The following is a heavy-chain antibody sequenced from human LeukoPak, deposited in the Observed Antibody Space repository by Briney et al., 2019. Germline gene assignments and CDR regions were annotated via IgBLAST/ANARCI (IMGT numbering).Heavy chain of an antibody. CDR2: ISGSGGST. CDR1: GFTFSSYA. J-gene: IGHJ3*02. Sequence: PGGSLRLSCAASGFTFSSYAMSWVRQAPGKGLEWVSAISGSGGSTYYADSVKGRFTISRGNSKNTLYLQMNSLRAEDTAVYYCASPFVGLGYCSSTSCSGYAFDIWGQGTMVTVSS. CDR3: ASPFVGLGYCSSTSCSGYAFDI. D-gene: IGHD2-2*01. V-gene: IGHV3-23*01.